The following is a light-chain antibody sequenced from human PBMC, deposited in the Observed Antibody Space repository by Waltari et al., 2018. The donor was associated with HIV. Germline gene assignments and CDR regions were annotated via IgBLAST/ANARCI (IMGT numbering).Light chain of an antibody. CDR3: HQSYNNPFT. J-gene: IGKJ4*01. V-gene: IGKV1-39*01. CDR1: HHINNY. Sequence: DIQMTQSPSYLSASVGDRVIITCRASHHINNYASWYQQKPGKAPKLLIYSASSLQTAVPPRFSGSGYGTDFTLTISSLQPDDFATYYCHQSYNNPFTFGGGTTVDIK. CDR2: SAS.